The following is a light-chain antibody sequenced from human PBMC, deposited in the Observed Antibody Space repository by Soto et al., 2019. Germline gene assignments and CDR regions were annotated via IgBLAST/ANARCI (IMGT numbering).Light chain of an antibody. J-gene: IGLJ2*01. CDR2: NNE. CDR3: AVWDDSLNGPV. CDR1: TSNIGSHN. Sequence: QAVVTQPPSASGTPGQRVTISCSGSTSNIGSHNVNWYRQLPGTAPKLLLFNNERRPSGVPGRVSGSKSGTSASLAISGLQSDDEADYYCAVWDDSLNGPVFGGGTKLTVL. V-gene: IGLV1-44*01.